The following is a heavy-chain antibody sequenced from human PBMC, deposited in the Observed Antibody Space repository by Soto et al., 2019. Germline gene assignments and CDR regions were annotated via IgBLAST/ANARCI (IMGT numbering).Heavy chain of an antibody. CDR1: GFTFSSYA. D-gene: IGHD3-22*01. Sequence: EVQLLESGGGLVQPGGSLRLSCAASGFTFSSYAMSWVRQAPGKGLEWVSAISGSGGSTYYADSVKGRFTISRDNSKNTLYLQMNSLRAEDTAVYYCAEEVRSMIVVVITSFDYWGQGTLVTVSS. CDR2: ISGSGGST. V-gene: IGHV3-23*01. CDR3: AEEVRSMIVVVITSFDY. J-gene: IGHJ4*02.